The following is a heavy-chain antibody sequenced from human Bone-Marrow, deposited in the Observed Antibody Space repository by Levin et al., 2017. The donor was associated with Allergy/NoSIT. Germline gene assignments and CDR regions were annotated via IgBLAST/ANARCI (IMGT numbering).Heavy chain of an antibody. Sequence: HPGGSLRLSCVASGFTFRTYGMSWVRQAAGNGLEWVSTLTGSGDLTYYADSVKGRFTISRDNSKNTVFLQMNSLRAEDTAMYYCVKSDNWQGRNVYHFDSWGQGTMVTVSA. CDR2: LTGSGDLT. J-gene: IGHJ4*02. CDR1: GFTFRTYG. CDR3: VKSDNWQGRNVYHFDS. V-gene: IGHV3-23*01. D-gene: IGHD1-1*01.